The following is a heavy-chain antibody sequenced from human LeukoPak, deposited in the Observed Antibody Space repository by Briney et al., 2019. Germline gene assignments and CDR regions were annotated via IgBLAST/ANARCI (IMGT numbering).Heavy chain of an antibody. CDR3: AKPAAADPYYFDY. CDR1: GFTFSSYG. CDR2: ISYDGSNK. Sequence: GSLRLSCAASGFTFSSYGMHWVRQAPGKGLEWVAVISYDGSNKYYADSVKGRFTISRDNSKNTLYLQMNSLRAEDTAVYYCAKPAAADPYYFDYWGQGTLVTVSS. V-gene: IGHV3-30*18. D-gene: IGHD6-13*01. J-gene: IGHJ4*02.